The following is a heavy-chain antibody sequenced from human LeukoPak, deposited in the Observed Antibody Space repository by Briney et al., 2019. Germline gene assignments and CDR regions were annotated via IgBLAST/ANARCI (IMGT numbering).Heavy chain of an antibody. J-gene: IGHJ4*02. Sequence: GGTLRLSCAASGFAFSNYGMNWVRQAPGKGLEWVSGITGSGSTTYYADSVKGRFTISRDNSKNTVSLQMSSLRAEDTALYYCATYRQVLLPFESWGQGTLVTVSS. D-gene: IGHD2-8*02. CDR1: GFAFSNYG. CDR3: ATYRQVLLPFES. CDR2: ITGSGSTT. V-gene: IGHV3-23*01.